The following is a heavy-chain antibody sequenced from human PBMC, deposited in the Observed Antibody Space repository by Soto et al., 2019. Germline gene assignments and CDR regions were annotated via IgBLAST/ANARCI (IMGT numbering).Heavy chain of an antibody. D-gene: IGHD2-15*01. V-gene: IGHV3-33*01. Sequence: QVQLVESGGGVVQPGRSLRLSCAASGFTFSSYGMHWVRQAPGKGLEWVAVIWYDGSNKYYADSVKGRFTISRDNSKNSLYLQMNSLRAEDTAVYYCARDSVEMPYWGQGTLVTVSS. J-gene: IGHJ4*02. CDR1: GFTFSSYG. CDR2: IWYDGSNK. CDR3: ARDSVEMPY.